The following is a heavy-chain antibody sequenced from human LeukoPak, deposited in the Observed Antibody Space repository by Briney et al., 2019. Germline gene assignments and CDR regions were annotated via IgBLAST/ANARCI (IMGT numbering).Heavy chain of an antibody. CDR3: ARDGVTGTVFDY. Sequence: PGRSLRLSCAASGFTFDDYAMHWVRQAPGKGLEWVSGISWNSGSIGYADSVKGRFTISRDNAKNSLYLQMNSLRAEDTAVYYCARDGVTGTVFDYWGQGTLVTVSS. CDR1: GFTFDDYA. V-gene: IGHV3-9*01. D-gene: IGHD1-20*01. J-gene: IGHJ4*02. CDR2: ISWNSGSI.